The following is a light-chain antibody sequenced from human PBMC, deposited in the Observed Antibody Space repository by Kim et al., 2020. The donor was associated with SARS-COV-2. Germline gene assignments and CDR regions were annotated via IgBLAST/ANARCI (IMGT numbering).Light chain of an antibody. J-gene: IGKJ1*01. CDR3: QNYDGAPRT. CDR1: QDINNY. CDR2: SAS. V-gene: IGKV1-27*01. Sequence: DIQMTQSPSSLSASVGDRVTITCRASQDINNYLAWYQQKPGKVPKVLIYSASALRLGVPSRFSGSGSGTDFTLTISRLQPEDVATYYCQNYDGAPRTFGQGTKVDIK.